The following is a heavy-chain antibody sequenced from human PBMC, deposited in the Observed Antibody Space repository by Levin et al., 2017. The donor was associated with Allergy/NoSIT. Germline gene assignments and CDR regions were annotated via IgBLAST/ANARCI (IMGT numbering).Heavy chain of an antibody. Sequence: SQTLSLTCTVSGGSISSSSHHWGWVRQPPGKGLEWIGSIYYTGTTYYRPSLRGRVAISVDTSKNQFSLKLTSVTAADTAMYYCAGEYSGSSAYWGQGTLVTVSS. CDR3: AGEYSGSSAY. CDR1: GGSISSSSHH. J-gene: IGHJ4*02. V-gene: IGHV4-39*07. D-gene: IGHD6-6*01. CDR2: IYYTGTT.